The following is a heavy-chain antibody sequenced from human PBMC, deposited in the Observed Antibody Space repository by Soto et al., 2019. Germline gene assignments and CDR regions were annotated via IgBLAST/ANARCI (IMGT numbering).Heavy chain of an antibody. CDR1: GFTFSSYA. CDR2: INTDGST. V-gene: IGHV3-23*01. J-gene: IGHJ4*02. CDR3: AKNYYFDS. Sequence: GGSLRLSCATSGFTFSSYAMSWARQAPGKGLEWVSSINTDGSTYYTDSVKGRSIISRDNSRNTLYLQMNNLRAEDTAIYYCAKNYYFDSWGQGTLVTVSS.